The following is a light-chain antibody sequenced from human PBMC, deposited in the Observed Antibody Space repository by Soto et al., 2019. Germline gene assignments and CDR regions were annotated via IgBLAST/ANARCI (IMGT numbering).Light chain of an antibody. V-gene: IGKV3-11*01. Sequence: EILMTQSPATLSVSPWERATLSCRASQSVGRNLAWYQQKPGQAPRLLIYDASNRATGIPARFSGSGSGTDFTLTISSLEPEAFAVYYCQQRSNWPPITFGKGTRLEIK. CDR1: QSVGRN. CDR2: DAS. CDR3: QQRSNWPPIT. J-gene: IGKJ5*01.